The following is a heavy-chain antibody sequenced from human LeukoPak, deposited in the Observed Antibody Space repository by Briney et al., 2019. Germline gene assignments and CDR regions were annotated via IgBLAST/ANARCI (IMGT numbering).Heavy chain of an antibody. CDR3: ASGTTRLDYFDY. CDR1: GFRFSGYS. Sequence: GGSLRLSCAASGFRFSGYSMSWVRQAPGKGLEWVSYIISSSTIIYYADSVKGRFTISRGNAKNSLYLQMNSLRAEDTAVYYCASGTTRLDYFDYWGQGTLVTVSS. J-gene: IGHJ4*02. D-gene: IGHD1-1*01. CDR2: IISSSTII. V-gene: IGHV3-48*04.